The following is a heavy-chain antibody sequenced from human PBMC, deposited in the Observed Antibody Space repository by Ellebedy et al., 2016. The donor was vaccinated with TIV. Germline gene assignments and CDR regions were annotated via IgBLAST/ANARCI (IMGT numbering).Heavy chain of an antibody. CDR1: GFTFSSSW. CDR3: VRDCDNGMSHASAH. J-gene: IGHJ4*02. CDR2: SDQDGTET. V-gene: IGHV3-7*01. D-gene: IGHD2-8*01. Sequence: GESLKISXATSGFTFSSSWMSWVRQAPGKGLEWLANSDQDGTETDYVDSVKGRFTVSRDNAKRSFYLHMNGLKVEDTAVYYCVRDCDNGMSHASAHWGQGTLVTVSS.